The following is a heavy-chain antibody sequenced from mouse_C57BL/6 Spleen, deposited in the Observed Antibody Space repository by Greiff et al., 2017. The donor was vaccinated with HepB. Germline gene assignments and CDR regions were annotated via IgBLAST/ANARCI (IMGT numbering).Heavy chain of an antibody. CDR2: IWGGGST. J-gene: IGHJ2*01. D-gene: IGHD1-1*01. Sequence: VMLVESGPGLVQPSQSLSITCTVSGFSLTSYGVHWVRQSPGKGLEWLGVIWGGGSTDYNAAFISRLSISKDNSKSQVFFKMNSLQADDTAIYYCARSFYGSSPLDYWGQGTTLTVSS. V-gene: IGHV2-2*01. CDR1: GFSLTSYG. CDR3: ARSFYGSSPLDY.